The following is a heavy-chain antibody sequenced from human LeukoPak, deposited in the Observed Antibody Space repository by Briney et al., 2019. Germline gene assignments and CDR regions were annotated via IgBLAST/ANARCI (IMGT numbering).Heavy chain of an antibody. Sequence: ASVKVSCKASGYTFTGYYIHWVRQAPGQGLEWMGWINPDSGGTNYAQKFQGRVTMTRDTSISTAYMELSGLRSDDTAVCYCARSCGAHYDSSGFRDAFDIWGQGTMVTVSS. J-gene: IGHJ3*02. CDR3: ARSCGAHYDSSGFRDAFDI. V-gene: IGHV1-2*02. CDR2: INPDSGGT. D-gene: IGHD3-22*01. CDR1: GYTFTGYY.